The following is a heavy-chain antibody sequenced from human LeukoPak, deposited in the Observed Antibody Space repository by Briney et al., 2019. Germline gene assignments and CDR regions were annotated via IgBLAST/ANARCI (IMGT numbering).Heavy chain of an antibody. V-gene: IGHV3-21*01. CDR3: ASNMARGGYGMDV. J-gene: IGHJ6*02. Sequence: PGGSLRLSCAASGFTFSSYSMNWVRQAPGKGLEWVSSISSSSSYIYYADSVKGRFTISRDNAKNSLYLQMNSLRAEDTAVYYCASNMARGGYGMDVWGQGTTVTVSS. CDR1: GFTFSSYS. D-gene: IGHD3-10*01. CDR2: ISSSSSYI.